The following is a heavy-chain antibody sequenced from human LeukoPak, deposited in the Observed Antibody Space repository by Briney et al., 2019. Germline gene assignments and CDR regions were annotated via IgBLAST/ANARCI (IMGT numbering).Heavy chain of an antibody. V-gene: IGHV3-48*01. J-gene: IGHJ6*04. CDR1: GFTFSSYS. CDR2: ISSSSSTI. CDR3: AKGDTTWELPHDY. Sequence: AGGSLRLSCAASGFTFSSYSMNWVRQAPGKGLEWVSYISSSSSTIYYADSVKGRFTISRDNAKNTLYLQMNSLRAEDTAVYYCAKGDTTWELPHDYWGKGTTVTISS. D-gene: IGHD1-26*01.